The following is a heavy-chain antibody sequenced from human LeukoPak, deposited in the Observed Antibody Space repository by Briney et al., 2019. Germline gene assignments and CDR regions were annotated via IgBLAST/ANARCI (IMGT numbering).Heavy chain of an antibody. D-gene: IGHD3-22*01. CDR1: GVSFSGYY. Sequence: SETLSLTCAVYGVSFSGYYWSWIRQPPGKGLEWIGEINHSGSTNYNPSLKSRVTISVDTSKNQFSLKLSSVTAADTAVYYCARDYYDRNGMDVWGQGTTVTVSS. V-gene: IGHV4-34*01. CDR3: ARDYYDRNGMDV. J-gene: IGHJ6*02. CDR2: INHSGST.